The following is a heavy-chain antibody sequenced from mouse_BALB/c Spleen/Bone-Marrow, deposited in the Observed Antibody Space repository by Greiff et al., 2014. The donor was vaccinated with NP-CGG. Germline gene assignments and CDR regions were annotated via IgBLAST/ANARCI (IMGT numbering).Heavy chain of an antibody. Sequence: VQLQQSGAELVRPGSSVKISCKASGYAFSSFWMNWVKQRPGQGLEWIGQIYPGDGDTNYDGKFKGKATLTADKSSSTAYMQLSILTSEDSAVYFCARVRNGADYWGQGTTLTVSS. CDR1: GYAFSSFW. CDR2: IYPGDGDT. V-gene: IGHV1-80*01. J-gene: IGHJ2*01. CDR3: ARVRNGADY.